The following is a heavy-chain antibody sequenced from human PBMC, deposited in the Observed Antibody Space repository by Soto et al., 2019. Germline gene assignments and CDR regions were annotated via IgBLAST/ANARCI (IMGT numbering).Heavy chain of an antibody. CDR2: ISSSGSTI. CDR3: ARVDCSGGSCPPEAFRYVRTFDI. V-gene: IGHV3-11*01. D-gene: IGHD2-15*01. J-gene: IGHJ3*02. Sequence: GGSLRLSCAASGFTFSDYYMSWIRQAPGKGLEWVSYISSSGSTIYYADSVKGRFTISRDNAKNSLYLQMNSLRAEDTVVYYCARVDCSGGSCPPEAFRYVRTFDIWGQGTMVTVSS. CDR1: GFTFSDYY.